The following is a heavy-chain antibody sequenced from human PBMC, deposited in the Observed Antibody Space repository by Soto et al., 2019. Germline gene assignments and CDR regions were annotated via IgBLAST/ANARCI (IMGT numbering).Heavy chain of an antibody. CDR1: GFTLRTNG. V-gene: IGHV3-23*01. Sequence: GGSLRLSCAPTGFTLRTNGMSWVRQAPGKGLEWVSSFSGSGADTYSADSLKGRFTISRDNSNNTLYLQMNSLRAEDTALYYCAGHGGYSYLGQGTLVTVSS. J-gene: IGHJ4*02. D-gene: IGHD4-17*01. CDR2: FSGSGADT. CDR3: AGHGGYSY.